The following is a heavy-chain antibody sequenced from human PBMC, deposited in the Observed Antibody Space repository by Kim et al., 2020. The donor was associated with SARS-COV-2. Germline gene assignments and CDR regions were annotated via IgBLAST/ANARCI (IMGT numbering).Heavy chain of an antibody. CDR3: ARDLHWAMDV. J-gene: IGHJ6*02. CDR2: IAANAAST. CDR1: GFTFSNHA. D-gene: IGHD7-27*01. Sequence: GGSLRLSCVASGFTFSNHAMRWVRQAPGKGLQWVSSIAANAASTAYADCVKGRFTISRDNTKNTLFLQMNGLGAEDTALYYCARDLHWAMDVWGQGTTVTVSS. V-gene: IGHV3-23*01.